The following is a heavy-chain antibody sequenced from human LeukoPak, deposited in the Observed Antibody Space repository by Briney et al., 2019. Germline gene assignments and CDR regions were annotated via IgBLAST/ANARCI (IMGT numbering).Heavy chain of an antibody. CDR3: AKVLGYSYGFGY. CDR1: GFTFSSYA. V-gene: IGHV3-23*01. Sequence: GGSLRLPCAASGFTFSSYAMSWVRQAPGKGLEWVSAINGSGGSTYYADSVKGRFTISRDNSKNTLYLQMNSLRAEDTAVYYCAKVLGYSYGFGYWGQGTLVTVSS. J-gene: IGHJ4*02. CDR2: INGSGGST. D-gene: IGHD5-18*01.